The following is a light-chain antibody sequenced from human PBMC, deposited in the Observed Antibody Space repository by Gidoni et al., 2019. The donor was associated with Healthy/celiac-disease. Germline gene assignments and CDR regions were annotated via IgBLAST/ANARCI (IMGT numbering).Light chain of an antibody. CDR2: DAS. V-gene: IGKV1-33*01. Sequence: DIQLTPSPSSLSASVGDRVTITCQASQDISNYLHWYQQKPGKAPKLLIYDASKLETGVPARFSGSGSGTDFTFTISSLQPEDIATYYCQQYDNLPLTFGGGTKVEIK. CDR1: QDISNY. CDR3: QQYDNLPLT. J-gene: IGKJ4*01.